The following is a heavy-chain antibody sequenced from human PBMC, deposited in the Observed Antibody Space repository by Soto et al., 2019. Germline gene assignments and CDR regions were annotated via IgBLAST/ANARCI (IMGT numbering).Heavy chain of an antibody. J-gene: IGHJ6*02. V-gene: IGHV1-46*01. CDR1: GYTFTSYY. D-gene: IGHD3-3*01. Sequence: PSVKVSCKASGYTFTSYYMHWVRQAPGQGLEWMGIINPSGGSTSYAQKFQGRVTMTRDTSTSTVYMELSSLRSEDTAVYYCARDRITIFGVVIIPLGYYGMDVWGQGTTVTVSS. CDR3: ARDRITIFGVVIIPLGYYGMDV. CDR2: INPSGGST.